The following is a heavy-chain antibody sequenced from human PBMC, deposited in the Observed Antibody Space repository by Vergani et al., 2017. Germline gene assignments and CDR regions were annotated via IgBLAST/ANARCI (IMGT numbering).Heavy chain of an antibody. CDR3: ASDTHSGQRADR. V-gene: IGHV4-34*10. D-gene: IGHD6-19*01. CDR2: INHSGTI. Sequence: QVQLQESGPRLVKPSETLSLTCAVYGGSLSGYYWSWIRLAPGKGLEWIGEINHSGTINYNPTLKSPFNVSIDTSRDHFSLTLTSVTAADTAVYYCASDTHSGQRADRWGQGILVTVTS. CDR1: GGSLSGYY. J-gene: IGHJ5*02.